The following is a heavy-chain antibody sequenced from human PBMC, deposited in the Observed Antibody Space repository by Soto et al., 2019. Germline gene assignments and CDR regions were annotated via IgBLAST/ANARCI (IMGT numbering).Heavy chain of an antibody. D-gene: IGHD3-10*01. CDR1: GECFSVYY. V-gene: IGHV4-34*01. Sequence: PSETLSLSCAVYGECFSVYYWCWIRKHPGKGLEWIGEINHSGSTNYNPSLKSRVTISVDTSKNQFSLKLSSVTAADTAVYYCVRGWFGDPKYFLDYWGQGTLV. J-gene: IGHJ4*02. CDR2: INHSGST. CDR3: VRGWFGDPKYFLDY.